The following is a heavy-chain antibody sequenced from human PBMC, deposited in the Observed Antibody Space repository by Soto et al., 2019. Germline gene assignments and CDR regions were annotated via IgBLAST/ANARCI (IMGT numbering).Heavy chain of an antibody. CDR3: ARAGFSTSWLGILATGVNCVEIDY. CDR1: GYTFISYG. Sequence: QVQLVQSGAEVKKTGASVEVSCKASGYTFISYGISWVRQAPGQGLEWMGWISAYNGKTNYAQKFQGRVTMTTDTSTSTAYMELSRLRSDDTAVYYCARAGFSTSWLGILATGVNCVEIDYWGQGTLVTVSS. D-gene: IGHD6-13*01. V-gene: IGHV1-18*01. CDR2: ISAYNGKT. J-gene: IGHJ4*02.